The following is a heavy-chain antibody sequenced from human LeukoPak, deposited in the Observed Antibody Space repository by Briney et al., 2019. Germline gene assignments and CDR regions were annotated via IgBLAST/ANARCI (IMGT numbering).Heavy chain of an antibody. V-gene: IGHV3-30*18. CDR1: GFSFGTYG. D-gene: IGHD6-13*01. CDR3: AKDLAPQSSSWPSDY. CDR2: ISWDGSNK. J-gene: IGHJ4*02. Sequence: GGSLRLSCAASGFSFGTYGMHWVRQAPGKGLEWVAVISWDGSNKYYAETAKGRFTISRDNSKNTLYLQMNSLRAEDTAVYYCAKDLAPQSSSWPSDYWGQGTLVAVSS.